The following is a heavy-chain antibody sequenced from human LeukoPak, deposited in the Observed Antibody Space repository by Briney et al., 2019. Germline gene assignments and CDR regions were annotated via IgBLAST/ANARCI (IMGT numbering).Heavy chain of an antibody. CDR2: ISSSTSTI. CDR1: GLTCSSYE. V-gene: IGHV3-48*03. J-gene: IGHJ3*02. CDR3: ARYSSEEWGEISDAFDI. Sequence: GGSLRLSCAASGLTCSSYEMNWVRQAPGKGLEWVSYISSSTSTIYYADSVKGRFNISRDNAKNSLYLQMNSLRAEDTAVYYCARYSSEEWGEISDAFDIWGQGTMVTVSS. D-gene: IGHD3-16*01.